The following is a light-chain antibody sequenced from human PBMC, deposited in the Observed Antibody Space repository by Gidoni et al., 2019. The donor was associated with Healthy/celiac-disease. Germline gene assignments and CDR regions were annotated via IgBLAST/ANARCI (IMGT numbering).Light chain of an antibody. CDR2: GAS. Sequence: ELVITQSPATLSVSPGERATLSCRASQSVSSNLAWYQQKPGQAPRLLIYGASTRATGIPARFSGSGSGTEFTLTISSLQSEDFAVYYCQQYNNWSGTFGGGTKVEIK. J-gene: IGKJ4*01. V-gene: IGKV3-15*01. CDR1: QSVSSN. CDR3: QQYNNWSGT.